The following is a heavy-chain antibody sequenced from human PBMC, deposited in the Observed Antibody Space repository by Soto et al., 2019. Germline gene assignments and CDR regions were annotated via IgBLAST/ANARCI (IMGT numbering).Heavy chain of an antibody. J-gene: IGHJ4*02. D-gene: IGHD2-21*02. CDR3: GTHLPYCGGDCYSLDY. CDR1: GGSISSYY. V-gene: IGHV4-59*08. Sequence: PSETLSLTCTVSGGSISSYYWSWIRQPPGKGLEWIGYIYYSASTNYSPSLKRRVTISVDTSKNQFSLNLSSVTAADTAVYYCGTHLPYCGGDCYSLDYWGQGTLVTVSS. CDR2: IYYSAST.